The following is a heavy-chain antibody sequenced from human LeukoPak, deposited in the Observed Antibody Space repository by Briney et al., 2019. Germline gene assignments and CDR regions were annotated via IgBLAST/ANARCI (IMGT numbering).Heavy chain of an antibody. D-gene: IGHD4-11*01. J-gene: IGHJ4*02. CDR3: TRDREVTTVTKGLFGY. CDR1: GYTFTNYY. CDR2: ISPSGGST. V-gene: IGHV1-46*01. Sequence: ASVKVSCKASGYTFTNYYMHWVRQAPGQGLEWTAIISPSGGSTSYAQKFQGRVTMTRDTSTSTVYMELSSLRSEDTAVYYCTRDREVTTVTKGLFGYWGQGTLVTVSS.